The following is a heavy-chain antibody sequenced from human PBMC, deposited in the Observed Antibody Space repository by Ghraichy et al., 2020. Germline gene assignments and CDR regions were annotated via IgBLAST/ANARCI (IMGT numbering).Heavy chain of an antibody. V-gene: IGHV4-39*02. Sequence: SETLSLTCTLSGGSITTSGYYWGWIRQPPGQGLEWIGSIYHTGSTYYNASLKSRVTISVDTSNNHFTLQMTSVTAADTAVFYCASRSSSGAFDTWGQGTMVTVSS. D-gene: IGHD6-19*01. CDR1: GGSITTSGYY. CDR2: IYHTGST. CDR3: ASRSSSGAFDT. J-gene: IGHJ3*02.